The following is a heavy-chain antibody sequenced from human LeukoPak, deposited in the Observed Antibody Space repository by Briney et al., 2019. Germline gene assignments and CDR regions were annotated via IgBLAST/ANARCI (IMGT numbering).Heavy chain of an antibody. V-gene: IGHV3-30-3*01. J-gene: IGHJ4*02. CDR1: GFTFSSYT. CDR3: ARGSNWGDY. Sequence: PGGSLRLSCAASGFTFSSYTMHWVRQAPGKGLEWVAVISFDGTNKYYADSVKGRFTISRDNSKNTLYLQMNSLRPEDTAVYYCARGSNWGDYWGQGTLVTVSS. D-gene: IGHD7-27*01. CDR2: ISFDGTNK.